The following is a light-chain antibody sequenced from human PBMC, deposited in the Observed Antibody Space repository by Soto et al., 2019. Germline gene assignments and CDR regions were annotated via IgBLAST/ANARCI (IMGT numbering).Light chain of an antibody. CDR3: QQYESLPIT. J-gene: IGKJ5*01. V-gene: IGKV1-33*01. Sequence: DIQMTQSPSSLSASVGDRVTITCRASQDSGNHLNWYQQKPGKAPKLLIYDASNLRTGVPSRFSGTGSGADFTFTISGLQREDIGTYYCQQYESLPITFGQGTRLDI. CDR2: DAS. CDR1: QDSGNH.